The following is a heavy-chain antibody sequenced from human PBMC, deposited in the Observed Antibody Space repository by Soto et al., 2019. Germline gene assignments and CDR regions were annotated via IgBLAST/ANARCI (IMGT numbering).Heavy chain of an antibody. CDR2: IIPIFGTA. V-gene: IGHV1-69*13. D-gene: IGHD6-6*01. CDR1: GGTFSSYA. CDR3: ARDQRGFQAARPYYYYYMDV. J-gene: IGHJ6*03. Sequence: ASVKVSCKASGGTFSSYAISWVRQAPGQGLEWMGGIIPIFGTANYAQKFQGRVTITADESTSTAYMELSSLRSEDTAVYYCARDQRGFQAARPYYYYYMDVWGKGTTVTVSS.